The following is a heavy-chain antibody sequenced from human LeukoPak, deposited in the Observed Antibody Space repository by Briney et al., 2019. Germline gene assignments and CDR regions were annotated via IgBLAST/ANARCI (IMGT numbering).Heavy chain of an antibody. CDR1: GYSFTNYG. D-gene: IGHD2-2*01. CDR2: ISAYNGNT. J-gene: IGHJ2*01. Sequence: ASVKVSCKASGYSFTNYGITWVQQAPGQGLEWMGWISAYNGNTNYAQKLQGRVTMTTDTSTSTAYMELRSLRSDDTAVYYCARQHDSSTSCYFYLWGRGTLVTVSS. CDR3: ARQHDSSTSCYFYL. V-gene: IGHV1-18*01.